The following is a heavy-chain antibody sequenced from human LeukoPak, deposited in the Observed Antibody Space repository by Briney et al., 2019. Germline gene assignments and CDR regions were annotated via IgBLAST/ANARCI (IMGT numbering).Heavy chain of an antibody. CDR2: MNHSGST. CDR1: GGSFSGYY. V-gene: IGHV4-34*01. D-gene: IGHD3-10*01. CDR3: ARGRGTYYYGSGSYELDY. J-gene: IGHJ4*02. Sequence: SETLSLTCAVYGGSFSGYYWSWIRQPPGKGLEWIGEMNHSGSTNYNPSLKSRVTISADTSKNQFSLKLSSVTAADTAVYYCARGRGTYYYGSGSYELDYWGQGTLVTVSS.